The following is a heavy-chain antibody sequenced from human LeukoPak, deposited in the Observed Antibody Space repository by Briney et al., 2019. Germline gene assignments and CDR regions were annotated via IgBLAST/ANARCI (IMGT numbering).Heavy chain of an antibody. V-gene: IGHV4-61*02. CDR1: GGSISSGYYY. Sequence: SQTLSLTCTVSGGSISSGYYYWSWIRQPAGKGLEWIGRIYTSGSTNYNPSLKSRVTISVDTSKNQFSLKLSSVTAADTAVYYCARRGFVGTQYSSSWYDFDYWGQGTLVTVSS. D-gene: IGHD6-13*01. CDR3: ARRGFVGTQYSSSWYDFDY. CDR2: IYTSGST. J-gene: IGHJ4*02.